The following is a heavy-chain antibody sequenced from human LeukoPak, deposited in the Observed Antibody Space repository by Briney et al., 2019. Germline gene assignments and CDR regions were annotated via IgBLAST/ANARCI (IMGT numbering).Heavy chain of an antibody. V-gene: IGHV3-30*02. CDR3: AKGLPLVGGPDAFDI. CDR2: IRYDGSNK. Sequence: GGSLRLSCAASGFTFSRHGMHWVRQAPGKGLEWVTFIRYDGSNKYYEDSVKGRFTISRDNSKNTLYLQMNSLRAEDTAVYYCAKGLPLVGGPDAFDIWGQGTMVTVSS. J-gene: IGHJ3*02. CDR1: GFTFSRHG. D-gene: IGHD1-26*01.